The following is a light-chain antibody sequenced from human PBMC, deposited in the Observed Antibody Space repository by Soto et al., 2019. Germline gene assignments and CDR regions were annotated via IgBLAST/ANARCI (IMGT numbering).Light chain of an antibody. CDR3: SSYAGSNNLV. J-gene: IGLJ3*02. CDR1: SSDVGGYNS. CDR2: EVS. Sequence: QSALTQPPSASGSPGQSVAISCTGTSSDVGGYNSVSWYQQHPGKAPKLMIYEVSTRPSGVPDRFSGSKSGNTASLTVSGLQAEDEADYYCSSYAGSNNLVFGGGTQLTVL. V-gene: IGLV2-8*01.